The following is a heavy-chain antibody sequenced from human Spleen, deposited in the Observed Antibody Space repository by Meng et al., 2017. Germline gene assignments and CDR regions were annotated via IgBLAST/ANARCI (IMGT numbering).Heavy chain of an antibody. CDR2: IYYSGST. V-gene: IGHV4-59*01. Sequence: GSLRLSCTVSGGSISSYYWSWIRQPPGKGLEWIGYIYYSGSTNYNPSLKSRVTISVDTSKNQFSLKLSSVTAADTAVYYCARTDRYSSTWSDYWGQGTLVTVSS. D-gene: IGHD6-13*01. CDR1: GGSISSYY. J-gene: IGHJ4*02. CDR3: ARTDRYSSTWSDY.